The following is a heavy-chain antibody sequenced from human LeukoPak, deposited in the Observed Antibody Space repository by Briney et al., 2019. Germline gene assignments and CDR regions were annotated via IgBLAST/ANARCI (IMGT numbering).Heavy chain of an antibody. CDR3: TTDSYCGGECYSELDH. D-gene: IGHD2-21*01. J-gene: IGHJ5*02. CDR2: IKSNTHGGTT. Sequence: KAGGSLRLSCAASGFTFNNVWMSWVRQAPGKGLEWVGHIKSNTHGGTTDYAAPVKGRFTISRDDSKNTVYLQMNSLGTEDTAVYYCTTDSYCGGECYSELDHWGQGTLVTVSS. V-gene: IGHV3-15*01. CDR1: GFTFNNVW.